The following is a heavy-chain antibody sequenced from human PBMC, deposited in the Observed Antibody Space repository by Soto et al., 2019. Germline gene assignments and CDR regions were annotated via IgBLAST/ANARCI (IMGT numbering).Heavy chain of an antibody. J-gene: IGHJ4*02. V-gene: IGHV2-5*01. CDR1: GFSLSTSGVG. Sequence: SGPTLVNPTQTLTLTCTFSGFSLSTSGVGVGWIRQPPGKALEWLALIYWNDDKRYSPSLKSRLTITKDTSKNQVVLTMTNMDPVYTATYYCAHTPPPGRMTSTSPGGERTFDYWGQGTLVTVSS. CDR3: AHTPPPGRMTSTSPGGERTFDY. CDR2: IYWNDDK. D-gene: IGHD2-2*01.